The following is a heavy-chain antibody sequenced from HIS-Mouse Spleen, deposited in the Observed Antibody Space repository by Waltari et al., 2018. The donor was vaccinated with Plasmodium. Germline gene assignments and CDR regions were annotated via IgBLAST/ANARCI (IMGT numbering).Heavy chain of an antibody. Sequence: QVQLVQSGAEVKKPGASVKVSCKASGYTFTSSGISWVRQAPGQGIGWMGGTIADNGNTNNAAKPQDTGTMTTDTSTSTAYMELMSLRSDDTAVYYCARLLPWVHGHFDYWGQGTLVTVSS. J-gene: IGHJ4*02. CDR1: GYTFTSSG. D-gene: IGHD1-26*01. V-gene: IGHV1-18*01. CDR3: ARLLPWVHGHFDY. CDR2: TIADNGNT.